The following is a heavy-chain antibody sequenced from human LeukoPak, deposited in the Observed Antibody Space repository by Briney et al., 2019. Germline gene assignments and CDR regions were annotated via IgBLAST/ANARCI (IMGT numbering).Heavy chain of an antibody. V-gene: IGHV3-23*01. Sequence: PGGSLRLSCAASGFTFSISAMSWVRQAPGKGLDWVSLISYSGYNAYYADSVRGRFTISRDNSKDALYLQMNNLRAEDTAIYYCARDIELSTWGLGTMVTVSS. CDR1: GFTFSISA. CDR3: ARDIELST. D-gene: IGHD3-16*02. J-gene: IGHJ3*01. CDR2: ISYSGYNA.